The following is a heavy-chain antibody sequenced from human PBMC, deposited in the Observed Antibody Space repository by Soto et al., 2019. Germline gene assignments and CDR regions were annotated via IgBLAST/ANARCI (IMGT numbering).Heavy chain of an antibody. CDR2: IYSGGST. D-gene: IGHD3-10*01. CDR3: ARERGKDYYGSGTLYYYGMDV. Sequence: GGSLRLSCAASGFTVSSNYISWVRQAPGKGLEWVSVIYSGGSTYYADSVKGRFTISRDNSKNTLYLQMNSLRAEDTAVYYCARERGKDYYGSGTLYYYGMDVWGQGTTVTVSS. J-gene: IGHJ6*02. V-gene: IGHV3-53*01. CDR1: GFTVSSNY.